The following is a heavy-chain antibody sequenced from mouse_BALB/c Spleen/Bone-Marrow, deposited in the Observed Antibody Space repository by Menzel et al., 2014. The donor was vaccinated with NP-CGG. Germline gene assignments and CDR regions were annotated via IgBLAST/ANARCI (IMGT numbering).Heavy chain of an antibody. V-gene: IGHV2-9-2*01. CDR1: GFSLTSYD. J-gene: IGHJ2*01. CDR2: IWTGGGT. Sequence: LVESGPGLVAPSQSLSITCTVSGFSLTSYDISWIRQPPGKGLEWLGVIWTGGGTNYNSAFMSRLSISKDNSKSQVFLKMNSLQTDDTAIYYCARVFDYWGQGTTLTVSS. CDR3: ARVFDY.